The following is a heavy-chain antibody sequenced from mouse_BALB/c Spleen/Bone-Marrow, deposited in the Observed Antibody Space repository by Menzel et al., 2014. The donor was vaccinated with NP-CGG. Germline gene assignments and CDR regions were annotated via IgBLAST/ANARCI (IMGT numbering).Heavy chain of an antibody. J-gene: IGHJ3*01. Sequence: QVQLQQSGAELAKPGASVKMSCKASGYTFTSYWMHWVKQRPGQGLEWIGYINPSTGYTEYNQKFKDKATLTADKSSSTAYMQLSSLTSEDSAVYHCARGGNWDGFAYWGQGTLVTVSA. CDR2: INPSTGYT. D-gene: IGHD4-1*01. CDR1: GYTFTSYW. CDR3: ARGGNWDGFAY. V-gene: IGHV1-7*01.